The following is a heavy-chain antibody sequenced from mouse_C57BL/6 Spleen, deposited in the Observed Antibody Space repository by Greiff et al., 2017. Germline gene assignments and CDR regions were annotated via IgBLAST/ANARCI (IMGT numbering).Heavy chain of an antibody. V-gene: IGHV1-52*01. Sequence: VQLQQPGAELVRPGSSVKLSCKASGYTFTSYWMHWVKQRPIQGLEWIGNIDPSDSETHYNQKFKDKATLTVDKSSSTAYMQLSSLTSEDSAVYYCARSGTTVAFDYWGQGTTLTVSS. J-gene: IGHJ2*01. CDR3: ARSGTTVAFDY. CDR1: GYTFTSYW. CDR2: IDPSDSET. D-gene: IGHD1-1*01.